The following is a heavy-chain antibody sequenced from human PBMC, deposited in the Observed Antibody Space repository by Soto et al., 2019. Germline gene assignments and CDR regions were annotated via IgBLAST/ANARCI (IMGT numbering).Heavy chain of an antibody. CDR3: TRDSPYYDFWSGYPTGY. Sequence: GGSLRLSCTASGFTFGDYAMSWFRQAPGKGLEWVGFIRSKAYGGTTEYAASVKGRFTISRDDSKSIAYLQMNSLKTEDTAVYYCTRDSPYYDFWSGYPTGYWGQGTLVTVSS. V-gene: IGHV3-49*03. J-gene: IGHJ4*02. CDR1: GFTFGDYA. CDR2: IRSKAYGGTT. D-gene: IGHD3-3*01.